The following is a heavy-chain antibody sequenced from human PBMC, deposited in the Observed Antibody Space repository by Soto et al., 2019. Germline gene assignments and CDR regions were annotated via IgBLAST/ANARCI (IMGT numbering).Heavy chain of an antibody. CDR2: INGGNGDT. V-gene: IGHV1-3*01. CDR3: ARGRAVFRAGDSSVNLFDY. J-gene: IGHJ4*02. D-gene: IGHD3-22*01. Sequence: VQLVQSEAEVKKPGASVRVSCKASGYTLSSYGIHWVRQAPVQRLEWMGWINGGNGDTMYAQKFQDRVTMTRGTAANTAYTEVSSLEYKDMAVYYCARGRAVFRAGDSSVNLFDYWGQGTLGTVSS. CDR1: GYTLSSYG.